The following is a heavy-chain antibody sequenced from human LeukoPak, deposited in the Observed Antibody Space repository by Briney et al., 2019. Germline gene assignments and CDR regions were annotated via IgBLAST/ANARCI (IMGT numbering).Heavy chain of an antibody. J-gene: IGHJ4*02. CDR2: FSDSGGTS. D-gene: IGHD3-22*01. V-gene: IGHV3-23*01. Sequence: GWSLTLSCPASGFTFSSYGMSWLRQAPGKGLEWVSRFSDSGGTSYYADSVKGRFTISRDNSKNTLYLQMNSLRAEDTAVYYCAKGRVSSNGWTFNDYWGQGTLVTVSS. CDR3: AKGRVSSNGWTFNDY. CDR1: GFTFSSYG.